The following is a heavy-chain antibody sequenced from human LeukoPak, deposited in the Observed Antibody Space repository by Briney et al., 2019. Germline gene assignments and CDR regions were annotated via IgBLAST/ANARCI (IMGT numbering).Heavy chain of an antibody. V-gene: IGHV4-39*07. CDR2: IYYSGST. D-gene: IGHD3-22*01. CDR1: GGSISSSRYC. Sequence: SETLSLTCTVSGGSISSSRYCWGWIRQPPGKGPESIGSIYYSGSTYYNPSLKSRVTISVDTSKNQFSLKLSSVTAADTAVYYCARDNMLGSSGYNYNWFDPWGQGTLVTVSS. J-gene: IGHJ5*02. CDR3: ARDNMLGSSGYNYNWFDP.